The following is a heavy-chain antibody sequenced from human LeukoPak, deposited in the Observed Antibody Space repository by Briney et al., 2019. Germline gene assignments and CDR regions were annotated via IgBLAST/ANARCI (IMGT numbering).Heavy chain of an antibody. V-gene: IGHV4-31*03. J-gene: IGHJ2*01. D-gene: IGHD3-3*01. CDR3: ARATLTASGSVWYFDL. Sequence: PSQTLSLTCTVSGGSISSGRYWRSWIRQHPGKGLEWIGYVYYSGNTYYSPSPRSRLSISVDTSKNQFSLNLSSVTAADTAVYYCARATLTASGSVWYFDLWGRGTLVTVSS. CDR1: GGSISSGRYW. CDR2: VYYSGNT.